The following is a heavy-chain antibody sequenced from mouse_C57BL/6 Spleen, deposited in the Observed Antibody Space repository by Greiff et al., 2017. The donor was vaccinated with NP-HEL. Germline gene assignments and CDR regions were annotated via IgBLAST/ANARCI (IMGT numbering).Heavy chain of an antibody. CDR3: ATYGSSYGDY. Sequence: DVKLVESGGGLVKPGGSLKLSCAASGFTFSDYGMHWVRQAPEKGLEWVAYISSGSSTIYYADTVKGRFTISRDNAKNTLFLQMTSLRSEDTAMYYCATYGSSYGDYWGQGTTLTVSS. J-gene: IGHJ2*01. D-gene: IGHD1-1*01. CDR1: GFTFSDYG. CDR2: ISSGSSTI. V-gene: IGHV5-17*01.